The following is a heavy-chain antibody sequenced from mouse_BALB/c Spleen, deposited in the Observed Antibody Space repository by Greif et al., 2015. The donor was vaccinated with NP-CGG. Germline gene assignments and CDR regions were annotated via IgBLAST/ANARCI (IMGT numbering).Heavy chain of an antibody. Sequence: VQLQQSGPELVKPGASVKISCKASGYTFTDYYINWVKQKPGQGLEWIGWIYPGSGNTKYNEKFKDKATLTVDTSSSTAYMQLSSLTSEDTAVYFCARRTGTGAMDYWGQGTSVTVSS. CDR3: ARRTGTGAMDY. CDR1: GYTFTDYY. D-gene: IGHD4-1*01. V-gene: IGHV1-84*02. CDR2: IYPGSGNT. J-gene: IGHJ4*01.